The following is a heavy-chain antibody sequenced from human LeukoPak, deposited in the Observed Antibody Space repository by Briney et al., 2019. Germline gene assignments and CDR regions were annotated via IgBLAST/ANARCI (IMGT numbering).Heavy chain of an antibody. CDR1: GFTFSSYA. CDR3: AKDGSGKSGYYLVDY. V-gene: IGHV3-23*01. D-gene: IGHD3-22*01. J-gene: IGHJ4*02. Sequence: GGSLRLSCAASGFTFSSYAMSWVRQAPGKGLEWVSAISGSGGSTYYADSVKGRFTISRDNSKNTLYLQINSLRAEDTAVYYCAKDGSGKSGYYLVDYWGQGTLVTVSS. CDR2: ISGSGGST.